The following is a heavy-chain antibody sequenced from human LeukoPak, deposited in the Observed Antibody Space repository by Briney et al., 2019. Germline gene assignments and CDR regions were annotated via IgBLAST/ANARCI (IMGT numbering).Heavy chain of an antibody. J-gene: IGHJ3*01. Sequence: SGTLSLTCSVSRGSISTYYWSWIRQPPGKGLEWIGYIYYSGSTNYNPSLKSRVTISFDTSKNHFSLKLSSVTAADTAVYYCATLNGTSAFDFFDFWGQGTKVTVSS. CDR2: IYYSGST. D-gene: IGHD2-21*01. CDR1: RGSISTYY. CDR3: ATLNGTSAFDFFDF. V-gene: IGHV4-59*01.